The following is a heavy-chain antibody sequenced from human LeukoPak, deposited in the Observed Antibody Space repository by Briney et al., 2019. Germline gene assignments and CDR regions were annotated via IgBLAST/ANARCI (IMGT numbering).Heavy chain of an antibody. CDR2: IYSSGNT. Sequence: SETLSLTCTVSGGSISSFYWSWIRQPAGKGLEWIGRIYSSGNTNYNPSLKSRVTMSVDTSKNQFSLKLSSVTAADTAVYYCAREVVIAATYDYWGQGTLVTVSS. D-gene: IGHD2-15*01. CDR1: GGSISSFY. J-gene: IGHJ4*02. V-gene: IGHV4-4*07. CDR3: AREVVIAATYDY.